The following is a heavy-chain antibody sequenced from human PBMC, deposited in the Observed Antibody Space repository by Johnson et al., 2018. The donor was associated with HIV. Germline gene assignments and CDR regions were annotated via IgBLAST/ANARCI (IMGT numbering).Heavy chain of an antibody. J-gene: IGHJ3*02. CDR3: AKDPSALSITGTSDAFDI. CDR2: LRGTGGST. Sequence: VQLLESGGGLVQPGGSQRLSCAASGFTFSRYAMSWVRQAPGKGLEWVSALRGTGGSTSYADYVNGRFTIFRDYSKNTPYLQMNSLRAEDTAVYYCAKDPSALSITGTSDAFDIWGQGTMVTVSS. CDR1: GFTFSRYA. D-gene: IGHD1-20*01. V-gene: IGHV3-23*01.